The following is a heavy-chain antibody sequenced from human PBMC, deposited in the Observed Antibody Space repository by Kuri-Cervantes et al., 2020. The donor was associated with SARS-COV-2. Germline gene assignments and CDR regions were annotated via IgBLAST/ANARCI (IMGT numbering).Heavy chain of an antibody. V-gene: IGHV4-30-4*08. CDR1: GGSISSGAYY. CDR3: ARSLQLVRFDY. J-gene: IGHJ4*02. Sequence: SETLSLTCTVSGGSISSGAYYWSWLRQPPGKGLEWIGYIYYSGSTYYNPSLKSRVTISVDTSKNQFSLKLSPVTAADTAVYYCARSLQLVRFDYWGQGTLVTVSS. D-gene: IGHD6-6*01. CDR2: IYYSGST.